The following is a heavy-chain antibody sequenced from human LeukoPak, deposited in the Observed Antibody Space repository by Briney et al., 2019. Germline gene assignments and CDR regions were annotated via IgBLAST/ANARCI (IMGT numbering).Heavy chain of an antibody. D-gene: IGHD6-19*01. V-gene: IGHV4-59*12. CDR3: ARGAPFSSGWYWGFDY. CDR2: IYYSGST. CDR1: GGSISSYY. Sequence: SETLSLTCTVSGGSISSYYWSWIRQPPGKGLEWIGYIYYSGSTNYNPSLKSRVTISVDTSKNQFSLKLSSVTAADTAVYYCARGAPFSSGWYWGFDYWGQGALVTVSS. J-gene: IGHJ4*02.